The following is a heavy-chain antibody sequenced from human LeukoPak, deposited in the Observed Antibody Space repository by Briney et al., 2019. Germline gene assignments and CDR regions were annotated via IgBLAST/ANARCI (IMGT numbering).Heavy chain of an antibody. V-gene: IGHV4-59*01. D-gene: IGHD3-10*01. J-gene: IGHJ5*02. CDR3: ARRVEMSSASATSNTWLDP. CDR1: GDSISTYY. CDR2: AHFSGDT. Sequence: SETLSLTCTVSGDSISTYYRNWIRQRPGKGLEWIGHAHFSGDTNYNPSLKSRVTISLDSAKNQFSLRLISVTAADTAVYYCARRVEMSSASATSNTWLDPWGQGTLVSVSP.